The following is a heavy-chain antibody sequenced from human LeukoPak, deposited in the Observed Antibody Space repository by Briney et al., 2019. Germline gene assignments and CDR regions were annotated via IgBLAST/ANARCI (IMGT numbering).Heavy chain of an antibody. CDR2: IYTRGST. V-gene: IGHV4-4*07. CDR1: GGSINNYH. J-gene: IGHJ3*02. Sequence: PSETLSLTCTVSGGSINNYHWSWIRQPAGKGLEWIGRIYTRGSTNYNPSLKSRVTMSVDTSKNQFSPKLSSVTAADTAVYYCARGRYCSADICSGGDAFDIWGQGTMVSVSS. CDR3: ARGRYCSADICSGGDAFDI. D-gene: IGHD2-15*01.